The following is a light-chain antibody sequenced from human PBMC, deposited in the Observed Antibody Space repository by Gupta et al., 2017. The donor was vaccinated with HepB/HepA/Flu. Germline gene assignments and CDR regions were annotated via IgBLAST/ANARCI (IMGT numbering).Light chain of an antibody. CDR2: GAS. V-gene: IGKV3-15*01. CDR3: QQYNNWPRS. CDR1: QSVSSN. Sequence: EIVMTQSLATLSGSTGERATLSCRASQSVSSNLAWYQQKPGQAPRLLIYGASTRATGIPARFSGSGSGTEFTLTISSLQSEDFAVYYCQQYNNWPRSFGQGTKLEIK. J-gene: IGKJ2*04.